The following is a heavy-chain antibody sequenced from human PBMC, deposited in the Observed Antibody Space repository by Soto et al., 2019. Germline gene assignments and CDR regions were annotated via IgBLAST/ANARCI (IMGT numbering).Heavy chain of an antibody. CDR1: GGSISSYY. V-gene: IGHV4-4*07. CDR2: IYTSGST. J-gene: IGHJ6*02. Sequence: SETLSLTCTVSGGSISSYYWSWIRQPAGKGLEWIGRIYTSGSTNYNPSLKSRVTMSVDTSKNQFSLKVGSVTAAETAVYYCASSSLYAMDVWGQGTTVTVSS. CDR3: ASSSLYAMDV.